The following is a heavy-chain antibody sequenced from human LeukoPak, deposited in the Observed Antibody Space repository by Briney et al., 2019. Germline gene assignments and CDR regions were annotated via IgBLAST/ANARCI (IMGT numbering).Heavy chain of an antibody. CDR1: GGTFSSYA. D-gene: IGHD2-2*01. CDR2: IIPIFGTA. J-gene: IGHJ6*03. CDR3: ARTPSQYWSSTSCWAYYYYYMDV. Sequence: SVKVSCKASGGTFSSYAIRWVRQAPGQGLEWMGGIIPIFGTANYAQKFQGRVTITADKSTSTAYMELSSLSSEDTAVYYCARTPSQYWSSTSCWAYYYYYMDVWGKGTTVTVSS. V-gene: IGHV1-69*06.